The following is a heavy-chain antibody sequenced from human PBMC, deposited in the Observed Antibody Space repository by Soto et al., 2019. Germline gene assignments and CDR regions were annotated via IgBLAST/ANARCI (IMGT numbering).Heavy chain of an antibody. CDR3: ARGPDFSNFGYFDY. Sequence: PSETLSLTCAVSGDSINSVNWWSWVRQSPGQGLEWIGDIYHTGITNYNPSLQSRVTISVDKSKNEFSLNLTSVTAEDTGIYYCARGPDFSNFGYFDYWGQGTPVTVSS. CDR1: GDSINSVNW. D-gene: IGHD4-4*01. J-gene: IGHJ4*02. V-gene: IGHV4-4*02. CDR2: IYHTGIT.